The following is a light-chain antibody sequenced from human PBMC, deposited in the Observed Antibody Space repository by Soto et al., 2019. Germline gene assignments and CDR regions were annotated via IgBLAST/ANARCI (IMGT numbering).Light chain of an antibody. J-gene: IGKJ1*01. CDR1: QSTSSW. CDR2: DAS. CDR3: QQYNSYWT. Sequence: DIQMTQSPSTLSASVGDRVTITCRASQSTSSWLAWYQQKPGKAPKLLIYDASSLESGVPSRFSGSGSETEFTLTISSLQPDDFATYYCQQYNSYWTFGQGTKV. V-gene: IGKV1-5*01.